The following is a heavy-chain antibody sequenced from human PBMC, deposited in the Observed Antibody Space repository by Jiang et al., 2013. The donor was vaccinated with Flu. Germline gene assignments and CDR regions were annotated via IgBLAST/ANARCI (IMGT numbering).Heavy chain of an antibody. V-gene: IGHV3-66*02. J-gene: IGHJ3*02. D-gene: IGHD3-16*02. CDR3: ARARVITFGEFIVISYYCARGGRGAVDI. CDR2: SDGST. Sequence: SDGSTYYADSVKGRFTISRDNSKNTLYLQMNSLRAEDTTVYYCARARVITFGEFIVISYYCARGGRGAVDIWGQGTMVTVSS.